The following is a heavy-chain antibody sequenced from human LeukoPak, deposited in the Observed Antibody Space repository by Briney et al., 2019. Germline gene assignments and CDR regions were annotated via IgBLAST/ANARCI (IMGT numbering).Heavy chain of an antibody. J-gene: IGHJ4*02. D-gene: IGHD4-17*01. CDR1: GGSISSYY. Sequence: SETLSLTCTVSGGSISSYYWSWIRQPPGKGLEWIGYIYYSGSTNYNPSLKSRVTISVDTSNNRFSLKLSSVTAADTAVYYCARVGLYGDYATWGQGTLVTVSS. CDR3: ARVGLYGDYAT. CDR2: IYYSGST. V-gene: IGHV4-59*01.